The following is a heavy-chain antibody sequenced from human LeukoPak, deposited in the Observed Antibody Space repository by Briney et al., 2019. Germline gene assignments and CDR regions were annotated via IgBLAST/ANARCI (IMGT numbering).Heavy chain of an antibody. J-gene: IGHJ4*02. Sequence: PGRSLRLSCAASGFTFSSYGMHWVHQAPGKGLEWVAVISYDGSNKYYADSVKGRFTISRDNSKNTLYLQMNSLRAEDTAVYYCAKEPSGHANHFDYWGQGTLVTVSS. D-gene: IGHD4/OR15-4a*01. V-gene: IGHV3-30*18. CDR1: GFTFSSYG. CDR3: AKEPSGHANHFDY. CDR2: ISYDGSNK.